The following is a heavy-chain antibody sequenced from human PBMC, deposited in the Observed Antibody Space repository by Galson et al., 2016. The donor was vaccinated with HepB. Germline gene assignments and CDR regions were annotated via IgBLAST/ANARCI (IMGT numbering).Heavy chain of an antibody. J-gene: IGHJ4*02. CDR1: GGSMRSSSYY. CDR2: IYYSGST. Sequence: SETLSLTCTVSGGSMRSSSYYWAWIRQPPGKGLEWIGSIYYSGSTYYNPSLKSRVTISIDTSKNQFSLTLSSVTAADTAVYYCARDPVGYNYAYPTGWGQGVLVTVSS. CDR3: ARDPVGYNYAYPTG. D-gene: IGHD5-18*01. V-gene: IGHV4-39*07.